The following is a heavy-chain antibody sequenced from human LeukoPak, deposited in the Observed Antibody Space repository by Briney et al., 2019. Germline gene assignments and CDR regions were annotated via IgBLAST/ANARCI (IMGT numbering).Heavy chain of an antibody. Sequence: PGRSLTLSCAASGFTFSSFGMHWVRQAPGKGLEWVAVIWYDASDRYYADSVKGRFTISRDNSKNTLFLQMNSLRAEDTAVYYCARGGEHRDYWGQGTLVTVSS. CDR1: GFTFSSFG. CDR3: ARGGEHRDY. J-gene: IGHJ4*02. V-gene: IGHV3-33*01. D-gene: IGHD3-16*01. CDR2: IWYDASDR.